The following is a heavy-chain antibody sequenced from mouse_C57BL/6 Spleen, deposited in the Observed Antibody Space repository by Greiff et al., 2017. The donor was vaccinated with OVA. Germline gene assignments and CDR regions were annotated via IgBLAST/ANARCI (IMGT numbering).Heavy chain of an antibody. CDR1: GFTFSDYY. Sequence: EVKLMESEGGLVQPGSSMKLSCTASGFTFSDYYMAWVRQVPEKGLEWVANINYDGSSTYYLDSLKSRFIISRDNAKNILYLQMSSLKSEDTATYYCARDNRGSAMDYWGQGTSVTVSS. J-gene: IGHJ4*01. CDR2: INYDGSST. CDR3: ARDNRGSAMDY. V-gene: IGHV5-16*01.